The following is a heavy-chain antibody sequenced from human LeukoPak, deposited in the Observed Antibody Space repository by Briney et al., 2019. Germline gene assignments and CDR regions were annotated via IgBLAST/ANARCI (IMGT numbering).Heavy chain of an antibody. J-gene: IGHJ4*02. Sequence: SVKVSCKASGGTFSRYAISWVRQAPGQGLEWMGGIIPIFGTANYAQKFQGRVTITADESTSTAYMELSSLRSEDTAVYYCARVREMATLDFDYWGQGTLVTVSS. V-gene: IGHV1-69*13. CDR2: IIPIFGTA. CDR3: ARVREMATLDFDY. D-gene: IGHD5-24*01. CDR1: GGTFSRYA.